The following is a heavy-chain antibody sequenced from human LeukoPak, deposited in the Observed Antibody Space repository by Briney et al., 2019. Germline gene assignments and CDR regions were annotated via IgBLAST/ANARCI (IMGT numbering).Heavy chain of an antibody. CDR1: GXTFSSYG. Sequence: PGRSLRLSWAASGXTFSSYGVNWVRQAPGKGLEWVAVISDDGSDKYYGDSVQGRFTISRDDSENTLFLEMKSLRAEDTAVYYCVPSFSGSFVWGQGTPVTVSS. D-gene: IGHD3-10*01. V-gene: IGHV3-30*03. J-gene: IGHJ4*02. CDR3: VPSFSGSFV. CDR2: ISDDGSDK.